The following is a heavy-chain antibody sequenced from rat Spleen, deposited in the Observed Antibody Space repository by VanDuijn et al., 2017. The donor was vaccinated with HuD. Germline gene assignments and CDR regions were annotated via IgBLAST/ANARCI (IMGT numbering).Heavy chain of an antibody. CDR2: MWRSGST. CDR1: GFSFTDYS. CDR3: FLSGEGY. V-gene: IGHV2S63*01. J-gene: IGHJ2*01. D-gene: IGHD1-1*01. Sequence: EVQLKESGPGLVQPSQTLSLTCTVSGFSFTDYSLHWVRQPPGKGLEWMGVMWRSGSTNYNPVLKSRLSISRDTSKSQVFLTMNSLQTDDTAVYYCFLSGEGYWGQGVMVTVSS.